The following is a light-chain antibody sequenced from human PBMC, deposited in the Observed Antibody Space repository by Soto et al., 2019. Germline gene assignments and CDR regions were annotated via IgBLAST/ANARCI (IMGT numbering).Light chain of an antibody. V-gene: IGLV2-14*03. CDR3: SAYSDIDTKV. J-gene: IGLJ1*01. Sequence: QSVLTQPASVSGSPGQSITISCGGTSSDVGAYIYVSWYQQFPGKAPKLILYEVNNRPSGVSNRFSGSKSGTTASLTISGLQPEDEADYYRSAYSDIDTKVFGTGTKVTVL. CDR1: SSDVGAYIY. CDR2: EVN.